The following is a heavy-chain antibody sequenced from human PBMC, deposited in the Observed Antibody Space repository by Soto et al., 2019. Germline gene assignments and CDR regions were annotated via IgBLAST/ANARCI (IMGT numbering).Heavy chain of an antibody. CDR3: ARARDYYDSSGYEYGMDV. CDR2: INHSGST. J-gene: IGHJ6*02. Sequence: SETLSLTCAVYGGSFSGYYWSWIRQPPGKGLEWIGEINHSGSTNYNPSLKSRVTISVDTSKNQFSLKLSSVTAADTAVYYCARARDYYDSSGYEYGMDVWGQGTTVTVSS. V-gene: IGHV4-34*01. CDR1: GGSFSGYY. D-gene: IGHD3-22*01.